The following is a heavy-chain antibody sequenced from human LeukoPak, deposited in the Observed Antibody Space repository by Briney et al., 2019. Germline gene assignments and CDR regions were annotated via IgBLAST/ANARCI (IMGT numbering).Heavy chain of an antibody. V-gene: IGHV3-21*01. CDR2: ISSSSSYI. J-gene: IGHJ4*02. D-gene: IGHD6-19*01. CDR3: ATIPGYSSGWYGGYDY. Sequence: TGGSLRLSCAASGFTFSSYSMNWVRQAPGKGLEWVSSISSSSSYIYYADSVKGRFTISRDNAKNSLYLQMNSLRAEDTAVYYCATIPGYSSGWYGGYDYWGQGTLVTVSS. CDR1: GFTFSSYS.